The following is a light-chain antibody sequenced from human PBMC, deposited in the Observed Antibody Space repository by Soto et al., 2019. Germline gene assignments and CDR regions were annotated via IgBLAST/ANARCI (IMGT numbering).Light chain of an antibody. Sequence: EIVLAPSPSTLSVSPWQRATLSCRASQSVSSNLAWYQQKPGQAPRLLIYGASSRATGIPDRFSGSGSGTDFTLTISRLEPEDFAVYYCQQYGISPRTFGQGTKADIK. CDR2: GAS. J-gene: IGKJ1*01. CDR3: QQYGISPRT. V-gene: IGKV3-20*01. CDR1: QSVSSN.